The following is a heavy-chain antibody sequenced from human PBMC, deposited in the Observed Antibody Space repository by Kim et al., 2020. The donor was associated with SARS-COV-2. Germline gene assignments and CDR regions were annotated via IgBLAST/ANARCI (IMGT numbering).Heavy chain of an antibody. V-gene: IGHV3-33*06. CDR3: ANFES. CDR2: DGSNN. Sequence: DGSNNNYADSVKGRFTISRDNSKNMLFLQMNSLRAEDTAVYYCANFESWGQGTLVTVSS. J-gene: IGHJ4*02.